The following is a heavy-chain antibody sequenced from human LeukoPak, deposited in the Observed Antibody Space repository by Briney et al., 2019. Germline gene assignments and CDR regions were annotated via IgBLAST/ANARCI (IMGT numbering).Heavy chain of an antibody. J-gene: IGHJ4*02. CDR2: IQYDGGNK. CDR3: ARGDCSGGSCYLSLTTIDY. Sequence: SGGSLRLSCAASVYTLRIYGVHWVPEPPGRGLEWVAFIQYDGGNKYYADSVRGLFTISKANSKNTLYLQMNILRAEDTAVYYCARGDCSGGSCYLSLTTIDYWGQGTLVTVSS. D-gene: IGHD2-15*01. CDR1: VYTLRIYG. V-gene: IGHV3-30*02.